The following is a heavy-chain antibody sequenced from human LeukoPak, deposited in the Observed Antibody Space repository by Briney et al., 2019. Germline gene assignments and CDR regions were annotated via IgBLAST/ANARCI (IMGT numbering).Heavy chain of an antibody. CDR2: IRYDGSNK. D-gene: IGHD6-13*01. V-gene: IGHV3-30*02. Sequence: PGGSLRLSCAASGFTFSSYGMHWVRQAPGKGLEWVAFIRYDGSNKYYADSVKGRFTISRDNAKNSLYLQMNSLRAEDTALYYCAKGSEKAAAGTNYWGQGTLVTVSS. CDR3: AKGSEKAAAGTNY. CDR1: GFTFSSYG. J-gene: IGHJ4*02.